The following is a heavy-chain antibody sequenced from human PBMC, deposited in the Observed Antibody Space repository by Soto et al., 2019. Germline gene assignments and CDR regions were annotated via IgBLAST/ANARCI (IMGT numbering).Heavy chain of an antibody. Sequence: VQLVQSGAEVKKPGSSVKVSCKTSGGTFNNYTINWVRQAPGQGLEWMGRIITVVDIANSALKFRDRVSITTDKATSTAYMELSSLRSEYTAMYYCASEVTYTDFHYLFDNWGQGTLDTVSS. J-gene: IGHJ4*02. D-gene: IGHD2-21*02. V-gene: IGHV1-69*02. CDR1: GGTFNNYT. CDR2: IITVVDIA. CDR3: ASEVTYTDFHYLFDN.